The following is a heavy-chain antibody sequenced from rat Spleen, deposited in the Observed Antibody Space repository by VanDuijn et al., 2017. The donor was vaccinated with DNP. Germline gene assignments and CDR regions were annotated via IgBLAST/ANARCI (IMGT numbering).Heavy chain of an antibody. V-gene: IGHV3-1*01. Sequence: EVQLQESGPGLVKPSQSLSLTCSVTGYSITSTYWGWIRKFPGNKMAWIGHISYSGRTTYNPSLKSQISISRDTSKNQVFLHLSSVTSEDTATYYCASPRSLAYWGQGTLVTVSS. CDR3: ASPRSLAY. J-gene: IGHJ3*01. CDR2: ISYSGRT. CDR1: GYSITSTY. D-gene: IGHD1-12*01.